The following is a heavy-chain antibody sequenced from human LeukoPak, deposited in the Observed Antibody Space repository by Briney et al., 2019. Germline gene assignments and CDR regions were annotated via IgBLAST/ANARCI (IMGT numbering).Heavy chain of an antibody. Sequence: PSQTLSLTXTVSGGSISSGSYYRSWIRQPAGKGLEWIGRIYTSGSTNYNPSLKSRVTISVDTSKNQFSLKLSSVAAADTAVYYCARGGSGYDYWGQGTLVTVSS. J-gene: IGHJ4*02. CDR1: GGSISSGSYY. CDR2: IYTSGST. CDR3: ARGGSGYDY. D-gene: IGHD3-22*01. V-gene: IGHV4-61*02.